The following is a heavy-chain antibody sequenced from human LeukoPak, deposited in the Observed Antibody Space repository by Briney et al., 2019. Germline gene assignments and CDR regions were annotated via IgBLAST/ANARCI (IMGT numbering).Heavy chain of an antibody. CDR3: AKDGRVYYYDSSGYYQN. J-gene: IGHJ4*02. Sequence: PGRSLRLSCAASGFTFDDYAMHWVRHAPGKGLEWVSGISWNSGSIGYADSVKGRFTISRDNAKNSLYLQMNSLRAEDTALYYCAKDGRVYYYDSSGYYQNWGQGTLVTVSS. CDR1: GFTFDDYA. D-gene: IGHD3-22*01. V-gene: IGHV3-9*01. CDR2: ISWNSGSI.